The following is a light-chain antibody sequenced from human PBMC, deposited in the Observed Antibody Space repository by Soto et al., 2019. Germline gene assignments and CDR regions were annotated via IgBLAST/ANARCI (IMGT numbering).Light chain of an antibody. CDR2: EVR. Sequence: QSVLTQPASVSGSPGQSITISCTGTNSDVGDYHYVSWYQQHPGKVPKLIIYEVRNRPSGVSNRFSGSKSGNTASLTISGLQAEDEADYYCSSYTSTFTLIFGGGTKVTVL. CDR1: NSDVGDYHY. V-gene: IGLV2-14*01. J-gene: IGLJ2*01. CDR3: SSYTSTFTLI.